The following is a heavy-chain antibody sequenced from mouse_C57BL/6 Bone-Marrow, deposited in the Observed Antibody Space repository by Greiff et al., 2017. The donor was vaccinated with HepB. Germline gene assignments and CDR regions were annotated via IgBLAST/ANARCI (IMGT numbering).Heavy chain of an antibody. J-gene: IGHJ4*01. CDR2: IYPGGGYT. CDR1: GYTFTNYW. CDR3: ARRDYDYDEGYAMDY. Sequence: VHLVESGAELVRPGTSVKMSCKASGYTFTNYWIGWAKQRPGHGLEWIGDIYPGGGYTNYNEKFKGKATLTADKSSSTAYMQFSSLTSEDSAIYYCARRDYDYDEGYAMDYWGQGTSVTVSS. D-gene: IGHD2-4*01. V-gene: IGHV1-63*01.